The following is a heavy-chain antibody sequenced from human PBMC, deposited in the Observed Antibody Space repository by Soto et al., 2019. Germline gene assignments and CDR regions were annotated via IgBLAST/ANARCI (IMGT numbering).Heavy chain of an antibody. CDR3: AGARDTVVRGVKNWFDA. CDR2: IDQGGRT. D-gene: IGHD3-10*01. Sequence: SETLSLTCAVCGGSFSRYYWYWLRQHQGEGREWIGKIDQGGRTNYNPSLKSRFTMSVDTSRSQFSLKLTSVTAMDTAVYYWAGARDTVVRGVKNWFDARRQGTLLIIS. J-gene: IGHJ5*02. V-gene: IGHV4-34*01. CDR1: GGSFSRYY.